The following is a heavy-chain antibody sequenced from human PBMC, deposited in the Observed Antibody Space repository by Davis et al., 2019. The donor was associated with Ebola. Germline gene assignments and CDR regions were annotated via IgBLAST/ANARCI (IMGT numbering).Heavy chain of an antibody. J-gene: IGHJ6*02. CDR2: IKQDGNEK. Sequence: PGGSLRLSCAASGFTFSSYSMNWVRQAPGKGLEWVANIKQDGNEKYYVDSVKGRFTISRDNAKNSLYLQMNSLRAEDTAVYYCTQAAAGTNYYYYYGMDVWGQGTTVTVSS. V-gene: IGHV3-7*03. D-gene: IGHD6-13*01. CDR3: TQAAAGTNYYYYYGMDV. CDR1: GFTFSSYS.